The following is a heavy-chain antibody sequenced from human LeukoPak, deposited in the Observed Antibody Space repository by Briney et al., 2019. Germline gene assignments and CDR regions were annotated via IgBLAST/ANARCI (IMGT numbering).Heavy chain of an antibody. CDR2: IIPIFGTA. CDR1: GGTFSSYA. J-gene: IGHJ6*03. CDR3: ARTPPATVTTYPYYYYYYMDV. D-gene: IGHD4-17*01. Sequence: SVKVSCKAAGGTFSSYAISWVRQAPGQGLEWMGRIIPIFGTANCAQKFQGRVTITTDDSTSTAYMELSSLRSEDTAVYYCARTPPATVTTYPYYYYYYMDVWGKGTTVTVSS. V-gene: IGHV1-69*05.